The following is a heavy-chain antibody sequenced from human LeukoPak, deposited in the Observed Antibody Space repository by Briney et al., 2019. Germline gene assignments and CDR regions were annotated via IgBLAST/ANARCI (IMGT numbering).Heavy chain of an antibody. V-gene: IGHV3-23*01. CDR3: AKFGYGDYGYFDY. D-gene: IGHD4-17*01. CDR1: GLIFSTCA. J-gene: IGHJ4*02. Sequence: PGGSLRLSCAASGLIFSTCAMSWLRQAPGQGLEWVSTISSSGGSTYYADSVKGRFTVSRDNSKNTLYLQMNSLRAEDTALFYCAKFGYGDYGYFDYWGQGTLVTVSS. CDR2: ISSSGGST.